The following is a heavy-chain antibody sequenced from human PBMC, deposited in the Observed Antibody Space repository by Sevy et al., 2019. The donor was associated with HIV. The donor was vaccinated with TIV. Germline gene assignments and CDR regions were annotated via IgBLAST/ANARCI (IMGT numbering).Heavy chain of an antibody. V-gene: IGHV1-18*01. D-gene: IGHD2-15*01. CDR1: GYTFTSYG. Sequence: ASVKVSCKASGYTFTSYGITWVRQAPGQGLEWMGWISGYSGNTNYAQKFQGRVTMTPDTSTSTRYIELRSLGSDDTAVYDCARDVALPYIVVVVDASLAPFDIWGQGTMVTVSS. J-gene: IGHJ3*02. CDR2: ISGYSGNT. CDR3: ARDVALPYIVVVVDASLAPFDI.